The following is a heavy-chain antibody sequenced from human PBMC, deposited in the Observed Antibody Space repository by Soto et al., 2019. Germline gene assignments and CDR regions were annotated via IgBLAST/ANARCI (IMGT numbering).Heavy chain of an antibody. J-gene: IGHJ3*02. CDR3: AKLLAAAASWDAFDI. CDR1: GFTLSDHY. Sequence: EVQLVESGGGLVQPGGSLRLSCAGSGFTLSDHYIDWVRQAPGKGLEWVGRSRDKAQGYSTAYAASVKGRFTTSRDESKNSVYLQMNSLRAEDTAVYYCAKLLAAAASWDAFDIWGQGTMVTVSS. D-gene: IGHD6-25*01. V-gene: IGHV3-72*01. CDR2: SRDKAQGYST.